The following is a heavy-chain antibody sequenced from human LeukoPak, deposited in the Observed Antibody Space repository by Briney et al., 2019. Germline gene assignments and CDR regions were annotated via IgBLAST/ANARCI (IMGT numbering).Heavy chain of an antibody. CDR1: GYTFTSYG. D-gene: IGHD2-2*01. CDR3: ARSARPIVVVPAAHTNYYYYYYMDV. CDR2: ISAYNGNT. V-gene: IGHV1-18*01. J-gene: IGHJ6*03. Sequence: GASVKVSCKASGYTFTSYGISWVRQAPGQGLEWMGWISAYNGNTNYAQKFQGRVTITADESTSTAYMELSSLRSEDTAVYYCARSARPIVVVPAAHTNYYYYYYMDVWGKGTTVTISS.